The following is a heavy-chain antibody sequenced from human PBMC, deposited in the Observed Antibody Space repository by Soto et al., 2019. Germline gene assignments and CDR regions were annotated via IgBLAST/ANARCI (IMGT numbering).Heavy chain of an antibody. CDR2: INTHNGHT. Sequence: GASVKVSCKASGYIFSTYGIGWVRQAPGQGLEWLGWINTHNGHTNFAPKLKDRVSMTRDPSTSTAYMELSSLTPDDTAVYYCARAEGMAPYYSYAMDVWGQGTTVTVS. CDR3: ARAEGMAPYYSYAMDV. V-gene: IGHV1-18*04. J-gene: IGHJ6*02. CDR1: GYIFSTYG. D-gene: IGHD2-8*01.